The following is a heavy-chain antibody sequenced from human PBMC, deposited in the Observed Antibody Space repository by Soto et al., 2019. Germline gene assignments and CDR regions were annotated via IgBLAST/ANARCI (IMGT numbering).Heavy chain of an antibody. CDR3: ARGPNYDFWSGYPTPANYYGMDV. CDR2: ISAYNGNT. D-gene: IGHD3-3*01. CDR1: GYSFTSYG. J-gene: IGHJ6*02. V-gene: IGHV1-18*01. Sequence: ASVKVSCKASGYSFTSYGISWVRQAPGQGLEWMGWISAYNGNTNYAQKLQGRVTMTTDTSTSTAYMELRSLRSDDTAVYYCARGPNYDFWSGYPTPANYYGMDVWGQGTTVTGPS.